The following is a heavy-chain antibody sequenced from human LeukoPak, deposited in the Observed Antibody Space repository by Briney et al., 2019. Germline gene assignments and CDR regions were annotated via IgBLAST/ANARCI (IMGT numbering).Heavy chain of an antibody. J-gene: IGHJ4*02. CDR3: ARDRNDYGDY. CDR2: ISSSSSYI. CDR1: GFTFSSYS. V-gene: IGHV3-21*01. Sequence: PGGSLRLSCSASGFTFSSYSMNWVRQAPGKGLEWVSSISSSSSYIYYADSVKGRFTISRDNAKNSLYLQMNSLRAEDTAVYYCARDRNDYGDYWGQGTLVTVSS.